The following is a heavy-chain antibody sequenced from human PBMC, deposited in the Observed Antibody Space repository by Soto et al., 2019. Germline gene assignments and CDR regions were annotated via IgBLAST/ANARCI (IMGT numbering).Heavy chain of an antibody. CDR3: ARLVGNNWFDP. CDR1: AFTVSSNY. D-gene: IGHD2-15*01. Sequence: PGGSLRLSCAASAFTVSSNYMSWVRQAPGRGLEWVSHIYMSGVTYYADSVKGRFTISRDISKNTLYLQMNSLRVEDTAVYYCARLVGNNWFDPWGQGTLVTVSS. V-gene: IGHV3-53*01. CDR2: IYMSGVT. J-gene: IGHJ5*02.